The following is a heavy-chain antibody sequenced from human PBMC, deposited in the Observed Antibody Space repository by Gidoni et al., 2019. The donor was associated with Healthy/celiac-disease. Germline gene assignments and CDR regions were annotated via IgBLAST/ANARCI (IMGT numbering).Heavy chain of an antibody. D-gene: IGHD2-2*01. CDR2: ISSSSSTI. CDR3: ARYCSSTSCYGGNYGMDV. J-gene: IGHJ6*02. CDR1: GFPFSSYS. V-gene: IGHV3-48*02. Sequence: EVQLVESGGGLVQPGGSLRLSCAASGFPFSSYSMNWVRQAPGKGLEWVSYISSSSSTIYYADSVKGRFTISRDNAKNSLYLQMNSLRDEDTAVYYCARYCSSTSCYGGNYGMDVWGQGTTVTVSS.